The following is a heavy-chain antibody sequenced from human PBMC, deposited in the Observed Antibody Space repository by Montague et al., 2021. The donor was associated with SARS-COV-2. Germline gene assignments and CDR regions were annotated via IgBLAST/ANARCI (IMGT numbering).Heavy chain of an antibody. J-gene: IGHJ1*01. V-gene: IGHV3-30-3*01. CDR1: GFTFSSYA. D-gene: IGHD4-17*01. Sequence: SLRLSCAASGFTFSSYAMHWVRQAPGKGLEWVAVISYAEYNKYYADSVKGRFTISRDNSKNTLYLQMDSLRPDDTAVYYCASDAYGDHVGFFHHWGQGSRVTVSS. CDR2: ISYAEYNK. CDR3: ASDAYGDHVGFFHH.